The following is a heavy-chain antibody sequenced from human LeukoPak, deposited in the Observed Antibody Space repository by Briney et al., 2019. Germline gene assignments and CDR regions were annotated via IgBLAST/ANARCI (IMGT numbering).Heavy chain of an antibody. CDR3: AGFGFLEWASALLHEPDKYYYYMDV. CDR2: IIPIFGTA. J-gene: IGHJ6*03. V-gene: IGHV1-69*06. CDR1: GGTFSSYA. D-gene: IGHD3-3*01. Sequence: SVKVSCKASGGTFSSYAISWVRQAPGQGLEWMGGIIPIFGTANYAQKFQGRVTITADKSTSTAYMELSSLRSEDTAVYYCAGFGFLEWASALLHEPDKYYYYMDVWGKGTTVTVSS.